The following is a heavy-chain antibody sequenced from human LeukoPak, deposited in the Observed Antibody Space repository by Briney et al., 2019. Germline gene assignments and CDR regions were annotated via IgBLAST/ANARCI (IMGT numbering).Heavy chain of an antibody. V-gene: IGHV4-39*01. D-gene: IGHD4-23*01. Sequence: SETLSLTCTVSGGSISSSSYYWGWIRQPPAKGLEWIGSIYYSGSTYYNPSLKSRFTISVDTSKNQFSLKLSSVTAADTAVYYCARLSNGGSDYWGQGTLVTVSS. CDR1: GGSISSSSYY. CDR3: ARLSNGGSDY. CDR2: IYYSGST. J-gene: IGHJ4*02.